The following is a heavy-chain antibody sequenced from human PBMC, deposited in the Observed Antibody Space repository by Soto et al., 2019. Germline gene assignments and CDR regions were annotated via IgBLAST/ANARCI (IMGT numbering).Heavy chain of an antibody. CDR1: GYTFSNFG. D-gene: IGHD3-10*01. CDR2: ISPSNGQT. V-gene: IGHV1-18*01. J-gene: IGHJ4*02. CDR3: ANERVGEMATGGYFDY. Sequence: QVQLVQSGTEVKKPGASVKVSCKASGYTFSNFGLSWVRQAPGQGLEWMGWISPSNGQTIYAQNFHGRVTMTTDTSTATAHMELRSLISDDTAIYYCANERVGEMATGGYFDYWGQGTLVSVSS.